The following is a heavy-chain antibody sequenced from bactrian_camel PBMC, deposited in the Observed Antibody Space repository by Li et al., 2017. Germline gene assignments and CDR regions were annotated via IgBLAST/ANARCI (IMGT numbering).Heavy chain of an antibody. Sequence: HVQLVESGGGSVRAGTSLTLTCVTSGYTDDGHCMGWFRQVPGKQREKVALIGSDRATHYSQSVKGRFSISKDNAKNTVYLQMNSLKPEDTAVYRCVRDLASLYAYWGQGTQVTVS. V-gene: IGHV3S53*01. CDR3: VRDLASLYAY. CDR2: IGSDRAT. CDR1: GYTDDGHC. J-gene: IGHJ4*01. D-gene: IGHD1*01.